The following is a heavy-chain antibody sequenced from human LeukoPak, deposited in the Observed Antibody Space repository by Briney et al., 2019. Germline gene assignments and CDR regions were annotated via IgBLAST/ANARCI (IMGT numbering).Heavy chain of an antibody. V-gene: IGHV3-21*06. D-gene: IGHD6-13*01. CDR3: ARPPWGIAAAAMDV. CDR2: ISGGSTYI. CDR1: GFTFSSYN. J-gene: IGHJ6*03. Sequence: GGSLRLSCAASGFTFSSYNMNWVRQAPGKGLEWVSSISGGSTYIYYADSVKGRFTISRDNAKNSLYLQMNSLRVEDTAVYYCARPPWGIAAAAMDVWGRGTTVTVSS.